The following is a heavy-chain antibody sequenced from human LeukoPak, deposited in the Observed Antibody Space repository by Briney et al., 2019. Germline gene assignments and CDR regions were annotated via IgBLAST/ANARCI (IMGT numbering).Heavy chain of an antibody. J-gene: IGHJ3*02. CDR1: GFTFGDYV. CDR2: IRSKAYGWTT. CDR3: TRRYNYDSSGYYYVRDAFDI. Sequence: GGSLRLSCTASGFTFGDYVMSWVRQAPGKGLEWVGFIRSKAYGWTTKNAASVKGRFTISRDDSRSIAYLQMNSLKTEDTAVYYCTRRYNYDSSGYYYVRDAFDIWGQGTMVTVSS. D-gene: IGHD3-22*01. V-gene: IGHV3-49*04.